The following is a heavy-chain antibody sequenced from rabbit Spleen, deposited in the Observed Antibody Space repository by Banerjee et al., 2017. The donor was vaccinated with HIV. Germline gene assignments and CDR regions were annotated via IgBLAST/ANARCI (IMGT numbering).Heavy chain of an antibody. J-gene: IGHJ3*01. CDR3: ARDTSSSFSSYGMDL. D-gene: IGHD1-1*01. Sequence: QEQLVESGGGLVQPEGSLTLTCKASGFTISNNYYMCWVRQARGKGLEWIACIYGGSIDDTYYASWARGRFSLSKTSSTTVTLQVTSLTAADTATYLCARDTSSSFSSYGMDLWGQGTLVTVS. V-gene: IGHV1S45*01. CDR2: IYGGSIDDT. CDR1: GFTISNNYY.